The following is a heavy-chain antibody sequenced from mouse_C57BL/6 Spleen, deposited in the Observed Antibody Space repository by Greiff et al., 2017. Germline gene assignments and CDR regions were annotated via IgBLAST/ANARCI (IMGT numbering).Heavy chain of an antibody. CDR3: TEAYDGYYGDY. CDR2: IRLKSDNYAT. V-gene: IGHV6-3*01. J-gene: IGHJ2*01. D-gene: IGHD2-3*01. CDR1: GFTFSNYW. Sequence: EVKLVESGGGLVQPGGSMKLSCVASGFTFSNYWMNWVRQSPEKGLEWVAQIRLKSDNYATQYAESVKGRFTISRDDSKSSVYLQMNNLRAEDTGIYYCTEAYDGYYGDYWGQGTTLTVSA.